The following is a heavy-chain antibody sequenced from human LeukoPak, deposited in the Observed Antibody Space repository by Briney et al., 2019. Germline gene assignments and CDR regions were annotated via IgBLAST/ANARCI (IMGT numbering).Heavy chain of an antibody. CDR1: GGSFSGYY. V-gene: IGHV4-34*01. J-gene: IGHJ3*01. CDR3: ARIRIIPGARDAFDV. Sequence: SETLSLTCAVYGGSFSGYYWSWIRQPPGKGLEWIGEINHSGSTNYNPSLKSRVTMSADSSKNQFSLKLTSVTAADTAVYYCARIRIIPGARDAFDVWGPGTVVTVSS. CDR2: INHSGST. D-gene: IGHD2-21*01.